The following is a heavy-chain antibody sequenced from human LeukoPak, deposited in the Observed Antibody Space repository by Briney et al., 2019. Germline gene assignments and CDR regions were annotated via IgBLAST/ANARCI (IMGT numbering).Heavy chain of an antibody. D-gene: IGHD2-15*01. J-gene: IGHJ4*02. V-gene: IGHV1-46*01. CDR2: INPRGGST. CDR1: GYTFTNYY. Sequence: GASVKVSCKASGYTFTNYYIHWVRQAPGQGLEWMGVINPRGGSTSYAQKFWDRITMTRDTSTSIVYMNLSSLRSEDTAVYYCARGGSSLPFDYWGQGTLVTVSS. CDR3: ARGGSSLPFDY.